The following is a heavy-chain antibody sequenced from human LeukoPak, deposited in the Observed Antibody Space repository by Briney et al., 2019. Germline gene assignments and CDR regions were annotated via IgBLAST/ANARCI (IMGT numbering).Heavy chain of an antibody. D-gene: IGHD2-2*01. J-gene: IGHJ4*02. Sequence: ASVKVSCKASGYTFTSYGISWVRQAPGQGLEWMGWISAYNGNTNYAQKLQGRVTMTTDTSTSTAYMELRSLRSDDTAVYYCARGKLGHCSSTSCSPKSHFDYWGQGTLVTVSS. CDR3: ARGKLGHCSSTSCSPKSHFDY. V-gene: IGHV1-18*01. CDR2: ISAYNGNT. CDR1: GYTFTSYG.